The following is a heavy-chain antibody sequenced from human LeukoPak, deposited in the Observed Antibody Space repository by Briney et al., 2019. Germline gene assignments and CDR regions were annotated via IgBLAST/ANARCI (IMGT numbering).Heavy chain of an antibody. V-gene: IGHV3-21*01. CDR2: ISSSSRYI. CDR3: ARGRIAVAAAFDI. D-gene: IGHD6-19*01. J-gene: IGHJ3*02. Sequence: PGGSLRLSCAASGFTFSSYSMNWVRQAPGKGLEWVSSISSSSRYIYYADSVKGRFTISRDDAKNSLYLQMNSLRAEDTAVYYCARGRIAVAAAFDIWGQGTMVTVSS. CDR1: GFTFSSYS.